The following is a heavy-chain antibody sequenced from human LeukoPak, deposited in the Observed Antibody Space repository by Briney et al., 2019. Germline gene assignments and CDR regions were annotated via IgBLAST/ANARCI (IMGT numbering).Heavy chain of an antibody. CDR1: GGSISSYY. J-gene: IGHJ5*02. CDR3: ARDRHSGSYSPFDP. CDR2: IYTSGST. V-gene: IGHV4-4*07. D-gene: IGHD1-26*01. Sequence: SETLSLTCTVSGGSISSYYWSWIRQPAGKGLEWIGRIYTSGSTNYNPSLKSRVTMSVDTSKNQFSLKLSSVTAADTAVYYCARDRHSGSYSPFDPWGQGTLVTVSS.